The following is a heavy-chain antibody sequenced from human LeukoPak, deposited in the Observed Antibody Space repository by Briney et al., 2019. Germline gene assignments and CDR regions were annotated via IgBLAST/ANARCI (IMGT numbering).Heavy chain of an antibody. CDR3: ARDGIPAARKGYYYYYGMDV. CDR1: GGSISSYY. V-gene: IGHV4-4*07. Sequence: SETLSLTCTVSGGSISSYYWSWIRQPAGKGLEWIGRIYSSGSTNYNPSLKSRVTMSVDTSKNQFSLKVSSVTAADTAVYYCARDGIPAARKGYYYYYGMDVWGQGTTVTVSS. J-gene: IGHJ6*02. D-gene: IGHD6-13*01. CDR2: IYSSGST.